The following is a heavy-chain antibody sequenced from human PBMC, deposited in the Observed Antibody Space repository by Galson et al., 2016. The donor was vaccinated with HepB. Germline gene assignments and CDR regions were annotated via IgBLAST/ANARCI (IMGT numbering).Heavy chain of an antibody. CDR3: ARGNHWDV. V-gene: IGHV3-23*01. CDR1: GFTFTNYA. CDR2: ISTGGGAT. J-gene: IGHJ6*04. Sequence: SLRLSCAASGFTFTNYAMNWVRQAPGKGLEWVSTISTGGGATYYAASVKGRFTISRDNSKSTLYLQMSSLRVEDTALYYCARGNHWDVWGRGTTVTVSS. D-gene: IGHD1-14*01.